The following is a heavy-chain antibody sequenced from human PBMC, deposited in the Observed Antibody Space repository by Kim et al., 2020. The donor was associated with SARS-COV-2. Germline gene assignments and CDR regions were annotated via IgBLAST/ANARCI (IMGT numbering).Heavy chain of an antibody. CDR1: GGSISSYY. D-gene: IGHD6-19*01. CDR3: ASMAGTWCFHH. J-gene: IGHJ1*01. Sequence: SETLSLTCTVSGGSISSYYWSWIRQPPGKGLEYIGYIYSSGSTNYNPSLKSRVTISVDTSKNQFSLKLSSVTAADTAVYYCASMAGTWCFHHWDQGTLVT. V-gene: IGHV4-59*13. CDR2: IYSSGST.